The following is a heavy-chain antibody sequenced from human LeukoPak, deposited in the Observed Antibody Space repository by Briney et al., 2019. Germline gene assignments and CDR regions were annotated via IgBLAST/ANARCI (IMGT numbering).Heavy chain of an antibody. D-gene: IGHD6-25*01. CDR2: CRNKANSDTP. CDR1: GFTFSAYY. Sequence: GSLTLSCAASGFTFSAYYIDWVRQAPGKGLEWVGCCRNKANSDTPEYIASVRGGVSISRDDSKNSMYLQRKSLTTEDTAVYYCVRPSGGGSPFDFWGQGTLVTVSS. V-gene: IGHV3-72*01. J-gene: IGHJ4*02. CDR3: VRPSGGGSPFDF.